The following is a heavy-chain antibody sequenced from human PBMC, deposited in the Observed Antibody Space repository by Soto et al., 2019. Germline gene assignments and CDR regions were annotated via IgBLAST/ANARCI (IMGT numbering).Heavy chain of an antibody. CDR1: GDTFISSG. V-gene: IGHV1-18*01. D-gene: IGHD2-15*01. J-gene: IGHJ3*02. CDR2: ISGYKGDT. CDR3: ARIEYCSGGNCYSAFDI. Sequence: VQSGAEVKKPGASVKVSCNASGDTFISSGISWVRQAPGQGLEWMGWISGYKGDTNYAQKFQGRVTLTTDTSTSTAYMELRSLTPGDTTIYYCARIEYCSGGNCYSAFDIWGQGTLVTVSS.